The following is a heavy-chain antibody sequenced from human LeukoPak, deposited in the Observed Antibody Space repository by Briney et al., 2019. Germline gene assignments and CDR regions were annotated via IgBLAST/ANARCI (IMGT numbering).Heavy chain of an antibody. CDR2: IYCSGST. D-gene: IGHD2-15*01. CDR1: GGSISSYY. J-gene: IGHJ5*02. Sequence: PSETLSLTCTVSGGSISSYYWSWIRQPPGKGLEWIGYIYCSGSTNYNPSLKSRVTISVDTSKNQFSLKLSSVTAADTAVYYCARVFCSGGSCYSSTRNWFDPWGQGTLVTVSS. CDR3: ARVFCSGGSCYSSTRNWFDP. V-gene: IGHV4-59*12.